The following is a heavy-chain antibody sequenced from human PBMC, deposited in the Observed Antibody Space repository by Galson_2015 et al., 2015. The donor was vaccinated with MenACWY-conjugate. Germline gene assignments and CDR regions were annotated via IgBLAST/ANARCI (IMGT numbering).Heavy chain of an antibody. CDR1: RISFRTYN. J-gene: IGHJ6*02. V-gene: IGHV3-48*02. D-gene: IGHD3-10*01. CDR2: ISSTSTTI. CDR3: ARDYGSGTYYMGWFGP. Sequence: SLRLSCAASRISFRTYNMNWVRQAPGKGLEWVSYISSTSTTIYYADSVKGRFTISRDNAKNSLYLQMNSLRDEDTAVYYCARDYGSGTYYMGWFGPWGQGTTVTVSS.